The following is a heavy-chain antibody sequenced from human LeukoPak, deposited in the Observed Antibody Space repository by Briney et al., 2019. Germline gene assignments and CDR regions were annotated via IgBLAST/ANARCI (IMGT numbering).Heavy chain of an antibody. D-gene: IGHD4-23*01. CDR1: GFTFSNYC. V-gene: IGHV3-74*03. J-gene: IGHJ4*02. Sequence: GGSLRLSCAASGFTFSNYCMHWVRQAPGKELIWVSRINNDGSNAAYADSVKGRFTISRDNAKNTLYLQMNSLRAEDTAVYYCAMTTVGFDYWGQGALVTVSS. CDR2: INNDGSNA. CDR3: AMTTVGFDY.